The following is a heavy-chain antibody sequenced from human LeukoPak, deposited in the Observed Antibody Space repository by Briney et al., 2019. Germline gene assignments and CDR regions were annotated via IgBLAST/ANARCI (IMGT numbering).Heavy chain of an antibody. CDR3: ARQDVVVVAATPDAFDY. CDR1: GGSISSSSYY. CDR2: IYYSGST. Sequence: PSETLSLTCTVSGGSISSSSYYWGWIRQPPGQGLEWIGSIYYSGSTYYNPSLKSRVTISVDTSKNQFSLKLSSVTAADTAVYYCARQDVVVVAATPDAFDYWGQGTLVTVSS. V-gene: IGHV4-39*01. J-gene: IGHJ4*02. D-gene: IGHD2-15*01.